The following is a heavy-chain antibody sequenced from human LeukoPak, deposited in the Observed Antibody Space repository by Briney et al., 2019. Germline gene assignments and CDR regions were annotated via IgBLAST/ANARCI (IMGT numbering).Heavy chain of an antibody. J-gene: IGHJ4*02. CDR1: GGSIRSSYYY. CDR3: ARGSLYDFWSGRVLDY. V-gene: IGHV4-39*01. CDR2: IYDSGST. Sequence: SGTLSLTCTVSGGSIRSSYYYWGWIRQPPGKGLEWIGSIYDSGSTYYNPSLKSRVTISVDTSKNQFSLKLSSVTAADTAVYYCARGSLYDFWSGRVLDYWGQGTLVTVSS. D-gene: IGHD3-3*01.